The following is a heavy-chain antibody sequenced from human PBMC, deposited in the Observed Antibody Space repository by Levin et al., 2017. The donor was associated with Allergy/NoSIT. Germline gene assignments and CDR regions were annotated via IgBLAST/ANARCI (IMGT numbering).Heavy chain of an antibody. CDR3: ARSDRWYSYGNYYYYMDV. V-gene: IGHV3-66*02. Sequence: GGSLRLSCAASGFTVSSNCMSWVRQAPGKGLEWVSFIYSGGSTDYADSVKGRFTISRDNSKNTLYLLMNSLRAEDTAVYYCARSDRWYSYGNYYYYMDVWGKGTTVTVSS. CDR2: IYSGGST. CDR1: GFTVSSNC. D-gene: IGHD5-18*01. J-gene: IGHJ6*03.